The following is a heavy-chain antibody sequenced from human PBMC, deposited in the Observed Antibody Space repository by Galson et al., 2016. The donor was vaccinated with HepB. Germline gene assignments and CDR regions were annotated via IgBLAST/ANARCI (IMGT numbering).Heavy chain of an antibody. CDR2: ISDDGETE. Sequence: SLRLSCEASGFVFGIYGIQWVRQAPGKGLERVTLISDDGETEQYADSVKGRFTVSRDNSKNKLYLQMNSLRPDDTAVYYCAKSRADGEYDYFDIDVWGKVTTVIVSS. J-gene: IGHJ6*04. D-gene: IGHD4-17*01. V-gene: IGHV3-30*18. CDR1: GFVFGIYG. CDR3: AKSRADGEYDYFDIDV.